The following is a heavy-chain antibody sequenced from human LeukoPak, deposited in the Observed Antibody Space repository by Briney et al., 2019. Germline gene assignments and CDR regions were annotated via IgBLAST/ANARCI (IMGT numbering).Heavy chain of an antibody. Sequence: SVKVSCKASGYTFTGYYMHWVRQAPGQGLEWMGRIIPIFGTANYAQKFQGRVTITTDESTSTAYMELSSLRSEDTAVYYCATYYYDSSGPFDYWGQGTLVTVSS. V-gene: IGHV1-69*05. CDR1: GYTFTGYY. CDR2: IIPIFGTA. J-gene: IGHJ4*02. D-gene: IGHD3-22*01. CDR3: ATYYYDSSGPFDY.